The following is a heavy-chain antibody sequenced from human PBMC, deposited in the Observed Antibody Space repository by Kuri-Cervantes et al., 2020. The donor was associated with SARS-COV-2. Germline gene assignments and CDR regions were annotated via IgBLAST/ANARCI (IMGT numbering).Heavy chain of an antibody. V-gene: IGHV3-7*01. CDR1: GFTFSSYW. J-gene: IGHJ6*02. Sequence: GGSLRLSCAASGFTFSSYWMSWVRQAPGKGLEWVANIKQDGSEKYYVDSVKGRFTISRDNAKNSLYLQMNSLRAEDTAVYYCARDRDGYSSSWYGGYYYGMDVWGQGTTVTVSS. CDR3: ARDRDGYSSSWYGGYYYGMDV. D-gene: IGHD6-13*01. CDR2: IKQDGSEK.